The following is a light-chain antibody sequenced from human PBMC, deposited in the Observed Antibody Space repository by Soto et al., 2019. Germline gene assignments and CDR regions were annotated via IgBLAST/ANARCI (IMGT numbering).Light chain of an antibody. CDR3: QQYETFSGT. V-gene: IGKV1-5*01. CDR1: QSVSGW. CDR2: DAS. J-gene: IGKJ1*01. Sequence: IQITHAPSTLSASVLDKVTVTLLASQSVSGWLAWYQQKPGEAPKLLIYDASALPRGVPSRFSGSGSGTKFTLTIASLQPDDFATYYCQQYETFSGTCGPGTKGDIK.